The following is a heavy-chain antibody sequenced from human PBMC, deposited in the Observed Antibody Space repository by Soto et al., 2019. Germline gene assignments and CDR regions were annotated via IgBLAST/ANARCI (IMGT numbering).Heavy chain of an antibody. J-gene: IGHJ4*02. D-gene: IGHD4-17*01. V-gene: IGHV4-59*01. CDR1: GGSISSYY. Sequence: SETLSLTCTVSGGSISSYYWSWIRQPPGKGLEWIGYIYYSGSTNYNPSLKSRVTISVDTSKNQFSLKLSFVTAADTAVYYCARFTTVFDYWGQGTLVTVSS. CDR3: ARFTTVFDY. CDR2: IYYSGST.